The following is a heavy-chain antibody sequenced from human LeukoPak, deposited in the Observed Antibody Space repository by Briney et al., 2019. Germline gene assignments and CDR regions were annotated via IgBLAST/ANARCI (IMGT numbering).Heavy chain of an antibody. J-gene: IGHJ3*02. D-gene: IGHD3-16*01. CDR1: GGTFSSNT. V-gene: IGHV1-69*06. Sequence: GASVKVSCKASGGTFSSNTINWVRQAPGQGLEWMGGIIPIFGTANYAQKFQGRVTITADTSTNTAYMELSSLRSEDTAVYYCARASGEVRLWTHDAFDIWAQGTMVTVSS. CDR2: IIPIFGTA. CDR3: ARASGEVRLWTHDAFDI.